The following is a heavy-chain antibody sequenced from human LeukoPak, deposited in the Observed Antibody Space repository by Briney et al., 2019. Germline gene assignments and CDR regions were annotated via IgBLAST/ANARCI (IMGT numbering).Heavy chain of an antibody. V-gene: IGHV4-59*12. D-gene: IGHD5-24*01. CDR1: GGSISSYY. CDR3: ARDFRETQRRSMRRYYYYYMDV. J-gene: IGHJ6*03. Sequence: SETLSLTCTVSGGSISSYYWSWIRQPPGKGLEWIGYISYSGSTYYNPSLRSRVTISVDTSKNQFSLKLSSVTAADTAVYYCARDFRETQRRSMRRYYYYYMDVWGKGTTVTVSS. CDR2: ISYSGST.